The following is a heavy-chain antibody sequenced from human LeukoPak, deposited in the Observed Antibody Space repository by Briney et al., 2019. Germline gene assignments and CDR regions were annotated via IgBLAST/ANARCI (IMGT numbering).Heavy chain of an antibody. CDR2: IKSKTDGGTT. V-gene: IGHV3-15*01. CDR3: TTGLFSSGWYEDY. Sequence: GSLRLSCAASGFTLSNAWMSWVRQAPGKGLEWVGRIKSKTDGGTTDYAAPVKGRFTISRDDSKNTLYLQMNSLKTEDTAVYYCTTGLFSSGWYEDYWGQGTLVTVSS. CDR1: GFTLSNAW. D-gene: IGHD6-19*01. J-gene: IGHJ4*02.